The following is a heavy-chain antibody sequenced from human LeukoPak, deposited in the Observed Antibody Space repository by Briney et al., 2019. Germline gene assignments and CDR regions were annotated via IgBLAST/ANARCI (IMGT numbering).Heavy chain of an antibody. CDR1: GFTFSSYA. CDR2: ISSNGGST. CDR3: LKDSSSGSYFDY. J-gene: IGHJ4*02. V-gene: IGHV3-64D*06. Sequence: AGGSLRLSCAASGFTFSSYAMHWVGQAPGKGLEYVSAISSNGGSTYYADSVKGRFTISRDNSRNSLHLQMSSLRVEDTAVYYCLKDSSSGSYFDYWGQGTLVTVSS. D-gene: IGHD3-10*01.